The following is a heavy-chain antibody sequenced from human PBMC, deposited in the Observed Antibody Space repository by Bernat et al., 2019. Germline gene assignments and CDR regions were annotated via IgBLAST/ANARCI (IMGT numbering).Heavy chain of an antibody. CDR1: GFTFSSYG. D-gene: IGHD2-15*01. CDR3: AKGGGYCSGGSCPFDY. J-gene: IGHJ4*02. Sequence: QVQLVESGGGVVQPGRSLRLSCAASGFTFSSYGMHWVRQAPGKGLEWVAAISYDGSNKYYADSVKGRFTISRDNSKNTLYLQMNSLRAEDTAVYYCAKGGGYCSGGSCPFDYWGQGTLVTVSS. CDR2: ISYDGSNK. V-gene: IGHV3-30*18.